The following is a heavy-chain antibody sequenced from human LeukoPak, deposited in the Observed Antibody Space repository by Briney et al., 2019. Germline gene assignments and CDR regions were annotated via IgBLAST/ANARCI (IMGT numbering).Heavy chain of an antibody. CDR2: IYHSGTT. D-gene: IGHD3-10*01. J-gene: IGHJ4*02. Sequence: SETLSLTCAVSGDSITSHNWWSGGRQPPGKGLEWIGEIYHSGTTNYSPSLKRRVTISVDKSKNQLSLRLTSVTAADTAVYFCASCLFDYYYFDQWGQGTLVTVSS. CDR1: GDSITSHNW. V-gene: IGHV4-4*02. CDR3: ASCLFDYYYFDQ.